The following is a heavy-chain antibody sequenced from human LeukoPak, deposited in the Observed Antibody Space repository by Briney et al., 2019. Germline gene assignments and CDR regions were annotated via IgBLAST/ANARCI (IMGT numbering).Heavy chain of an antibody. CDR1: GFTFSSYA. J-gene: IGHJ4*02. CDR3: AKGLLLLWFGELDY. CDR2: ISGSGCST. D-gene: IGHD3-10*01. Sequence: PGGSLRLSCAASGFTFSSYAMSWVRQAPGKGLEGVSAISGSGCSTYYADSVKGRFTISRDNSKNTLSLQMNSLRAEDTAVYYCAKGLLLLWFGELDYWGQGTLVTVSS. V-gene: IGHV3-23*01.